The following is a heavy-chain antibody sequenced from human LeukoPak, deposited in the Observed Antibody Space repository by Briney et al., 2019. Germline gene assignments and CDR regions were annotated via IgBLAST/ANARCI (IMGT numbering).Heavy chain of an antibody. J-gene: IGHJ6*02. Sequence: GGSLRLSCAASGFTFSNYAMSWVRQAPGKGLGWVSGITGSGDSTYYPDSVKGRFTISRDNSKITLYLQMNRLRAEDTAVYYCAKVKVPAASYYYYAMDVWGQGTTVTVSS. V-gene: IGHV3-23*01. CDR2: ITGSGDST. D-gene: IGHD2-2*01. CDR1: GFTFSNYA. CDR3: AKVKVPAASYYYYAMDV.